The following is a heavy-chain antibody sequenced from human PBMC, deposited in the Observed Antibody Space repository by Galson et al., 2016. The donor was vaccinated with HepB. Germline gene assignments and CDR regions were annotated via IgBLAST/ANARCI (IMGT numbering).Heavy chain of an antibody. CDR3: VRTITAATRTLFDY. V-gene: IGHV3-74*01. CDR2: IKSDGKTA. J-gene: IGHJ4*02. CDR1: GFTFSNYW. Sequence: SLRLSCAASGFTFSNYWMHWVRQAPGKGLVWVSRIKSDGKTADYADSVKGRFTISRDNAKNTLSLQMESLRAEDTAVYYCVRTITAATRTLFDYWGQGTLVTVSS. D-gene: IGHD4/OR15-4a*01.